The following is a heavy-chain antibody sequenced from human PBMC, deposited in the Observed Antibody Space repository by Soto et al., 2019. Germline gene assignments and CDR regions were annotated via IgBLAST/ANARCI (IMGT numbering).Heavy chain of an antibody. CDR3: ARISQYAYDFDY. CDR1: GFSLSNAMVG. Sequence: QVTLKESGPVLVKPTETLTLTCTVSGFSLSNAMVGVSWIRQSPGKALEWLAHILSSGEKSYSTSLKSRVTISKDTSRSQVVLTMTRMDPVDTATYYCARISQYAYDFDYWGQGTLFTVSS. J-gene: IGHJ4*02. V-gene: IGHV2-26*01. D-gene: IGHD2-2*01. CDR2: ILSSGEK.